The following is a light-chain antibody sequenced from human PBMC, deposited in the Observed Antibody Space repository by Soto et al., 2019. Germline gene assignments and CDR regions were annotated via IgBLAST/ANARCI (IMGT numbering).Light chain of an antibody. Sequence: DIQMTQSPSSLSVSVGVRVTITCQASRYIGNYLNWYQQKPGKAPKLLINDASNLETGVPSRFSGSGSGTHFTVTISSLQPEGIATYYCQQYHNLPITFGQGTRLEIK. CDR1: RYIGNY. J-gene: IGKJ5*01. CDR2: DAS. V-gene: IGKV1-33*01. CDR3: QQYHNLPIT.